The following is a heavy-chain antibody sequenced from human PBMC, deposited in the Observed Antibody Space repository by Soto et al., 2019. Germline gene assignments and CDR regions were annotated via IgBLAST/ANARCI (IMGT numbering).Heavy chain of an antibody. J-gene: IGHJ2*01. CDR2: ISADNGTT. V-gene: IGHV1-18*01. CDR3: ARELSGVTYPGFFDL. D-gene: IGHD2-21*02. CDR1: GYTFSIYG. Sequence: QVQLVQSGAEVKKPGASVKVSCKASGYTFSIYGISWVRQAPGQGLEWMGWISADNGTTKYAQKLQGRVTVTTETSTSREYMALRRMRSDDTAVYDRARELSGVTYPGFFDLWGRRHLVTASS.